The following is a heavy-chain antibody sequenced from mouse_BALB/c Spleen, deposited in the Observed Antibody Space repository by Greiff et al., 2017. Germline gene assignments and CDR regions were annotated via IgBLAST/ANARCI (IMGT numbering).Heavy chain of an antibody. CDR3: ARRWDWYFDV. CDR1: GYTFTDYY. V-gene: IGHV1-77*01. J-gene: IGHJ1*01. Sequence: VKLMESGAELARPGASVKLSCKASGYTFTDYYINWVKQRTGQGLEWIGEIYPGSGNTYYNEKFKGKATLTADKSSNTAYMQLSSLTSEDSAVYFCARRWDWYFDVWGAGTTVTVSS. CDR2: IYPGSGNT. D-gene: IGHD4-1*01.